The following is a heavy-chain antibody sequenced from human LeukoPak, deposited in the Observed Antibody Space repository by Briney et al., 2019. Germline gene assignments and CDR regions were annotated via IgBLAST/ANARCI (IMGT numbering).Heavy chain of an antibody. D-gene: IGHD6-13*01. V-gene: IGHV1-69*05. CDR2: IIPIFGTA. CDR1: GGTFSSYA. Sequence: SVKVSCKATGGTFSSYAISWVRQAPGQGLEWMGRIIPIFGTANYAQKFQGRVTITTDESTSTAYMELSSLRSEDTAVYYCARDWLVAAAGLDYWGQGTLVTVSS. CDR3: ARDWLVAAAGLDY. J-gene: IGHJ4*02.